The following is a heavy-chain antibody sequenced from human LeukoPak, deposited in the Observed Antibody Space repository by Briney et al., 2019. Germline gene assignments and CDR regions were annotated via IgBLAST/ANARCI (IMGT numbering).Heavy chain of an antibody. D-gene: IGHD4-23*01. V-gene: IGHV4-34*01. J-gene: IGHJ5*02. Sequence: SETLSLTCAVYGGSFSGYYWSWIRQPPGKGLEWIGEINHSGSTNYNPSLKSRVTISVDTSKNQFSLKLSSVTAADTAVYYCARAMFAATVVGWFDPWGQGTLVTVSS. CDR3: ARAMFAATVVGWFDP. CDR1: GGSFSGYY. CDR2: INHSGST.